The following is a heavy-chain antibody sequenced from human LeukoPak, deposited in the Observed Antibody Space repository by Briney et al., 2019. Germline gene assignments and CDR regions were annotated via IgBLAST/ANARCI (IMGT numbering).Heavy chain of an antibody. J-gene: IGHJ3*02. Sequence: PGRSLRLSYAASGFTFSSYGMHWVRQAPGKGLEWVAVISYDGSNKYYADSVKGRFTISRDNSKNTLYLQMNSLRAEDMAVYYCARIEWERLGRAFDIWGQGTMVAVSS. CDR3: ARIEWERLGRAFDI. D-gene: IGHD1-26*01. V-gene: IGHV3-30*03. CDR2: ISYDGSNK. CDR1: GFTFSSYG.